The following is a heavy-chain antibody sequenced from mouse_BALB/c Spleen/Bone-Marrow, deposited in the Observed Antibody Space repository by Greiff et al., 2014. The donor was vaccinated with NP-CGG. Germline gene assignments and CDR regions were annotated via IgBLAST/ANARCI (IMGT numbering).Heavy chain of an antibody. CDR1: GYTFTAYV. CDR2: INPYNDGT. CDR3: AREGWLLRFDY. Sequence: EVKLVESGPELVKPGASVKMSCKASGYTFTAYVMHWVKQKPGQGLEWIGYINPYNDGTNYIEKFKGKATLTSDIPSSTAYMELSSLTSEGSAVYYCAREGWLLRFDYWGQGTTLTVSS. V-gene: IGHV1-14*01. J-gene: IGHJ2*01. D-gene: IGHD2-3*01.